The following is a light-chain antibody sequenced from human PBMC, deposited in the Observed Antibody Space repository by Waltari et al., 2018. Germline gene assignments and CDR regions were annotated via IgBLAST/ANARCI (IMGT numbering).Light chain of an antibody. CDR3: QQYNTWPLS. V-gene: IGKV3-15*01. J-gene: IGKJ3*01. CDR1: QSVDNG. CDR2: GAS. Sequence: EIVMTQSPVTLSVSPGEGATLSCRASQSVDNGLAWYQQKPGQAPSLVIYGASTRATGVPGRFSGGGSGTEFTLTISSLQSEDFAVYYCQQYNTWPLSVGPGTTVDIK.